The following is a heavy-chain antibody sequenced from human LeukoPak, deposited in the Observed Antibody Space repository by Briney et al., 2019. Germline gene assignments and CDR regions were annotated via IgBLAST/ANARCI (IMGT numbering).Heavy chain of an antibody. V-gene: IGHV4-59*08. Sequence: SETLSLTCTVSGGSISSYYWSWIRQPPGKGLEWIGYIYYSGSTNYNPSLKSRVTISVDTSKNQFSLKLSSVTAADTAVYYCARHEPHCSSTSCYTNWFDPWGQGTLVTVSS. CDR2: IYYSGST. CDR3: ARHEPHCSSTSCYTNWFDP. D-gene: IGHD2-2*01. CDR1: GGSISSYY. J-gene: IGHJ5*02.